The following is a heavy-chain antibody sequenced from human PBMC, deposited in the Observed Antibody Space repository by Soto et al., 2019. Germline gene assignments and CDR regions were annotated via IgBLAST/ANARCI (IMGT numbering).Heavy chain of an antibody. CDR3: VTSLNYDFWRDGGRHYYFDY. D-gene: IGHD3-3*01. V-gene: IGHV4-4*02. CDR1: GGSISSSYW. J-gene: IGHJ4*02. CDR2: IYHSGST. Sequence: QVQLQESGPGLVTPSGTLSLTCAVSGGSISSSYWWNWVRQPPGKGLEWIGKIYHSGSTNYNPSLKNRVTISVDTSNNQFSLRLSSVPAADTAVYFCVTSLNYDFWRDGGRHYYFDYWGQGTLVTVSS.